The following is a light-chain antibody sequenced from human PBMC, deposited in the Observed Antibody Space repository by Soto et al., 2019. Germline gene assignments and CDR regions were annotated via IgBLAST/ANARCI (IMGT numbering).Light chain of an antibody. Sequence: EIVLTQSPGTLSLSPGERATLSCRASQSVRSNYLAWYQQKPGQAPRLLIYAASSRATGIPDRFGGSGSGTDFTLDISRLEPEDFAAYYCQQYGLPPITFGQGTRLEI. CDR2: AAS. J-gene: IGKJ5*01. CDR1: QSVRSNY. CDR3: QQYGLPPIT. V-gene: IGKV3-20*01.